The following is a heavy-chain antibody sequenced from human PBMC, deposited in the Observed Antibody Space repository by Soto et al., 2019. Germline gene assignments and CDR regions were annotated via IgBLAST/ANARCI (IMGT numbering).Heavy chain of an antibody. D-gene: IGHD3-10*01. V-gene: IGHV1-69*02. CDR3: ATSYGSGYRAFDY. CDR1: GDTFSFYT. J-gene: IGHJ4*02. CDR2: VNPILSMS. Sequence: QVQLVRSGAELKKPGSSVKVSCKASGDTFSFYTINWVRQAPGLGLEWMGRVNPILSMSNYAQKFQGRVTMTADKSTSTAYMDLRSLRSEDTAFYYCATSYGSGYRAFDYWGQGALVTVSS.